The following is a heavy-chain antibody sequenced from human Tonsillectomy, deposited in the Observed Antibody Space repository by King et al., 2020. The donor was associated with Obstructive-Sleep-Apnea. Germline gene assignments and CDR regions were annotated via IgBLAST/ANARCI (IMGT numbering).Heavy chain of an antibody. J-gene: IGHJ4*02. V-gene: IGHV1-69*09. CDR3: AREATSAFDY. D-gene: IGHD1-26*01. CDR1: GGTFSTYA. Sequence: QLVQSGAEVKKHGSSVKVSCKASGGTFSTYAISWVRQAPGQGLEWMGRVIPILPIANYAQKFQGRVTITADKFTSTAYMELSSLRSEDTAMYYCAREATSAFDYWGQGTLVTVSS. CDR2: VIPILPIA.